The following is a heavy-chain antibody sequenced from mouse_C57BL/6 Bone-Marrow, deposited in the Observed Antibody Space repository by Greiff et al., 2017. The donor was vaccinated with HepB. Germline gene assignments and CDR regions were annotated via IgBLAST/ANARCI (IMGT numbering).Heavy chain of an antibody. CDR3: ASPFTTVVATDWYFDV. D-gene: IGHD1-1*01. CDR2: IHPNSGST. V-gene: IGHV1-64*01. Sequence: QVQLQQPGAELVKPGASVKLSCKASGYTFTSYWMHWVKQRPGQGLEWIGMIHPNSGSTNYNEKFKSKAKLPVDKSSSTAYMQLSSLTSEDSAVYYCASPFTTVVATDWYFDVWGTGTTVTVSS. CDR1: GYTFTSYW. J-gene: IGHJ1*03.